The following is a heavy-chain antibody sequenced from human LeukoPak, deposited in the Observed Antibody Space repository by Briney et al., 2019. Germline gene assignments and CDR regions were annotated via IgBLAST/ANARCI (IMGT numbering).Heavy chain of an antibody. CDR2: ISSSGSTI. J-gene: IGHJ3*02. V-gene: IGHV3-11*04. CDR3: ASPKYYDFWSGYYRDALDI. CDR1: GFTFSDYY. D-gene: IGHD3-3*01. Sequence: GGSLRLSCAASGFTFSDYYMSWIRQAPGKGLEWVSYISSSGSTIYYADSVKGRFTISRDNAKNSLYLQMNSLRAEDTAVYYCASPKYYDFWSGYYRDALDIWGQGTMVTVSS.